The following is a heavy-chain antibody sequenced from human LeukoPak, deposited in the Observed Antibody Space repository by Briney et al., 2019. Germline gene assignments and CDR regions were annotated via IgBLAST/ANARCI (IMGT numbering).Heavy chain of an antibody. CDR3: AGLDYGSGLWPAAVGY. J-gene: IGHJ4*02. Sequence: GGSLRLSCAASGFTFSSYSMNWVRQAPGKGLEWVSSISSSSSYIYYADSVKGRFTISRDNAKNSLYLQMNSLRAEDTAVYYCAGLDYGSGLWPAAVGYWGQGTLVTVSS. V-gene: IGHV3-21*01. CDR1: GFTFSSYS. CDR2: ISSSSSYI. D-gene: IGHD3-10*01.